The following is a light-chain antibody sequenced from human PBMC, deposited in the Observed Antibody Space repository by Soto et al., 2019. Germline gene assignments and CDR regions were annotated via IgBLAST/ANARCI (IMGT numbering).Light chain of an antibody. J-gene: IGLJ2*01. V-gene: IGLV2-14*01. Sequence: ALTQPASVSGSPGQSITISCTGTSSDGGGYNYVSWYQQHPGKAPKLMIYDVSNRPSGVSDRFSGSKSGNTASLTISGLQAEDEADYYCSSYTSSSTLVVFGGGTKVTVL. CDR3: SSYTSSSTLVV. CDR1: SSDGGGYNY. CDR2: DVS.